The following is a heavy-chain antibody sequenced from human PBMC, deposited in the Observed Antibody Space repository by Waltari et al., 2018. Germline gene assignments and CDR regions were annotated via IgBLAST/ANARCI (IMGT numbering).Heavy chain of an antibody. CDR2: ISPSNGRT. Sequence: QVQLMQSGGEVKKPGASVKVSCKASGYSFSDYGMTWVRQAPGQGLEWMGWISPSNGRTNYAQTLQGRVTMTTDTSTTTAYMDLRSLTSDDTAVYFCARVDGGDQPYSFFMDVWGKGTPVTVSS. V-gene: IGHV1-18*01. D-gene: IGHD3-16*01. J-gene: IGHJ6*03. CDR1: GYSFSDYG. CDR3: ARVDGGDQPYSFFMDV.